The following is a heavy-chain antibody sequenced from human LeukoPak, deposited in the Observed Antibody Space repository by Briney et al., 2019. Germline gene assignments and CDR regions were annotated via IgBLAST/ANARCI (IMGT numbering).Heavy chain of an antibody. CDR3: ARGGDNGDYVWVDP. D-gene: IGHD4-17*01. V-gene: IGHV4-30-2*06. CDR1: GASINTGGYH. J-gene: IGHJ5*02. Sequence: PSETLSLTCSVSGASINTGGYHWSWIRQSPGKGLEWIGYIFHTGSTNYNPSLKSRVTISEDKSKNQFSLKMNSVSAADTAVYYCARGGDNGDYVWVDPWDQGTLVTVSS. CDR2: IFHTGST.